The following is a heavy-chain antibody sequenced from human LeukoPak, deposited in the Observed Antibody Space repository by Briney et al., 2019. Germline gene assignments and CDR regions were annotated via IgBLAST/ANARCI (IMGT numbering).Heavy chain of an antibody. CDR1: GFTFSSYG. CDR3: AKLGIAVAGTRWFDP. D-gene: IGHD6-19*01. V-gene: IGHV3-30*18. J-gene: IGHJ5*02. Sequence: GSLRLSCAASGFTFSSYGMHWVRQAPGKGLEWVAVISYDGSNKYYADSVKGRFTISRDNSKNTLYLQMNSLRAEDTAVYYCAKLGIAVAGTRWFDPWGQGTLVTVSS. CDR2: ISYDGSNK.